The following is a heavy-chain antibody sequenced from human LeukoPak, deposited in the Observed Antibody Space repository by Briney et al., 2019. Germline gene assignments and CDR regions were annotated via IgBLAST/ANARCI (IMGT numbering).Heavy chain of an antibody. D-gene: IGHD3-22*01. Sequence: SVKVSCKASGRTLSNYAINWVRQAPGQGLEWMGRINTAVGTADYAQKFQGRVTGNADKSTTTAYMEVTSLRSEDTAVYYCAFYYYESRGYYLDYFEYWGQGTLVTASS. V-gene: IGHV1-69*04. CDR2: INTAVGTA. CDR1: GRTLSNYA. J-gene: IGHJ4*02. CDR3: AFYYYESRGYYLDYFEY.